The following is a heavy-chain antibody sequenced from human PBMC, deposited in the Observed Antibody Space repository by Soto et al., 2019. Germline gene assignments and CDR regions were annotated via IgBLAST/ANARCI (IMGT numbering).Heavy chain of an antibody. J-gene: IGHJ3*02. CDR2: IYYSGST. D-gene: IGHD3-3*01. Sequence: SETLSLTCTVSGGSISSSSYYWGWIRQPPGKGLEWIGIIYYSGSTYYNPSLKSRVTISVDTSKNQFSLKLSSVTAADTAVYYCAIRFWSGYAFDIWGQGTMVTVSS. CDR3: AIRFWSGYAFDI. CDR1: GGSISSSSYY. V-gene: IGHV4-39*01.